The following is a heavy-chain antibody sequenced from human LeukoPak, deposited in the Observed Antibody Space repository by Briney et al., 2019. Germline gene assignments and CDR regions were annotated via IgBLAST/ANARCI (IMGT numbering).Heavy chain of an antibody. D-gene: IGHD3-3*01. CDR2: IYYSGST. Sequence: PSETLSLTCTVSGGSISSSSYYWGWIRQPPGKGLEWIGSIYYSGSTYYNPSLKSRVTISVDTSKNQFSLKLSSVTAADTAVYYCARHPGRGKAGALELGYMDVWGKGTTVTVSS. V-gene: IGHV4-39*01. CDR1: GGSISSSSYY. J-gene: IGHJ6*03. CDR3: ARHPGRGKAGALELGYMDV.